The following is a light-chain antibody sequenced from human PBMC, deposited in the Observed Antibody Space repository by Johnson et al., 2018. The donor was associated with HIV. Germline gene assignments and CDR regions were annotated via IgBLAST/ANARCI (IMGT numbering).Light chain of an antibody. CDR2: EHN. CDR1: SSNIGTNS. V-gene: IGLV1-51*02. Sequence: QSVLTQPPSVSAAPGQKVTISCSGSSSNIGTNSVSWYQQLPGTAPRLLIYEHNKRPSGIPDRFSGSKSGTSATLGITGLQTGYEADYYCGVWDSSLSAHYVFGSGTKIVVL. CDR3: GVWDSSLSAHYV. J-gene: IGLJ1*01.